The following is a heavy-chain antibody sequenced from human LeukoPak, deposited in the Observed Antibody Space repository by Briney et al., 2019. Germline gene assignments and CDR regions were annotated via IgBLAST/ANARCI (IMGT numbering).Heavy chain of an antibody. Sequence: ASVKVSCKASGGTFSSYAISWVRQAPGQGLEWMGGIIPIFGTANYAQKFQGRVTITADESTSTAYMELSSLRSEDTAVYYCATPAGYCSSTSCPHGTWGQGTLVTVSS. CDR1: GGTFSSYA. J-gene: IGHJ5*02. CDR3: ATPAGYCSSTSCPHGT. V-gene: IGHV1-69*13. CDR2: IIPIFGTA. D-gene: IGHD2-2*01.